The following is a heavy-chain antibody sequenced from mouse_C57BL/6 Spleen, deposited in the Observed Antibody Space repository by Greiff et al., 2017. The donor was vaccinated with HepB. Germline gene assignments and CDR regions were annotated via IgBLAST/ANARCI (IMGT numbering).Heavy chain of an antibody. J-gene: IGHJ2*01. CDR2: IDPSDSET. Sequence: QVQLKQPGAELVRPGSSVKLSCKASGYTFTSYWMHWVKQRPIQGLEWIGNIDPSDSETHYNQKFKDKATLTVDKSSSTAYMQLSSLTSEDSAVYYCARGYSNLYYFDYWGQGTTLTVSS. V-gene: IGHV1-52*01. CDR3: ARGYSNLYYFDY. CDR1: GYTFTSYW. D-gene: IGHD2-5*01.